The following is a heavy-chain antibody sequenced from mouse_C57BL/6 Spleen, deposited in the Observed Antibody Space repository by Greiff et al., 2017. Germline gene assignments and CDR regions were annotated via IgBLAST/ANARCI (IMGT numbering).Heavy chain of an antibody. J-gene: IGHJ1*03. V-gene: IGHV3-6*01. CDR3: ARDLWDRGLHWYFDV. CDR2: ISYDGSN. CDR1: GYSITSGYY. Sequence: EVKLQESGPGLVKPSQSLSLTCSVTGYSITSGYYWNWIRQFPGNKLEWMGYISYDGSNNYNPSLKNRISITRDTSKNQFFLKLNSVTTEDTATYYCARDLWDRGLHWYFDVWGTGTTVTVSS. D-gene: IGHD3-3*01.